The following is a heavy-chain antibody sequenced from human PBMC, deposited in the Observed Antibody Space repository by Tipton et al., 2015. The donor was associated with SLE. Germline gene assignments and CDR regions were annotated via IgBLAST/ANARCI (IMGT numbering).Heavy chain of an antibody. CDR3: ARRNIVATRGAFDI. J-gene: IGHJ3*02. CDR1: GGSISSTTYY. CDR2: IYYSGCS. Sequence: TLSLTCTVSGGSISSTTYYWGWIRQPPGKGLEWIGIIYYSGCSYCNPSLKSRATISVDTSKNQFSLRLSSVTAADTAVYYCARRNIVATRGAFDIWGQGTMVTVSS. D-gene: IGHD5-12*01. V-gene: IGHV4-39*07.